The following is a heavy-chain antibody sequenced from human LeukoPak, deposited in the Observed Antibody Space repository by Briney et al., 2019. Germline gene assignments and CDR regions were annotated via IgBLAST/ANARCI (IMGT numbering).Heavy chain of an antibody. D-gene: IGHD4-17*01. J-gene: IGHJ4*02. Sequence: SVKVSCKASGGTFSSYAISWVRQAPGQGLEWMGRIIPIFGTANYAQKFQGRVTITTDESTSTAYMELSSLRSEDTAVYYCAGTRIGYGDYIDYWGQGTLVTVSS. V-gene: IGHV1-69*05. CDR3: AGTRIGYGDYIDY. CDR2: IIPIFGTA. CDR1: GGTFSSYA.